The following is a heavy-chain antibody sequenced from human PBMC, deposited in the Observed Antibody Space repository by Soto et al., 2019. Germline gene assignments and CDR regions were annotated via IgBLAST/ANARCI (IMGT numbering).Heavy chain of an antibody. CDR3: TRGLTSPSAAGI. J-gene: IGHJ1*01. CDR1: GGSATSSGNY. V-gene: IGHV4-39*01. Sequence: QLQLQESGPGLVKPSETLSLTCTVSGGSATSSGNYWGWVRQPPGKGLEWIGSVHKTGTSYYNPSLKSRVPISVDTSKSQFSLELTSVTAADTSVYYCTRGLTSPSAAGIWGQGTLVTVSS. CDR2: VHKTGTS.